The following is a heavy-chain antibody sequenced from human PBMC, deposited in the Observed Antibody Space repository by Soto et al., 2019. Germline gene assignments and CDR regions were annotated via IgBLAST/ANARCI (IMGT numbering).Heavy chain of an antibody. CDR2: ISYSGSA. CDR3: ARHRGGAGGRLDY. Sequence: QVQLQESGPGLVKPSETLSLTCTVSGDSISSYYWSWVRQPPGKGLEWVGYISYSGSANYNPSLKSRVTITIATPENQFSLKLSSVTAADTAVYYCARHRGGAGGRLDYWGQGTLVTVSS. CDR1: GDSISSYY. J-gene: IGHJ4*02. D-gene: IGHD2-15*01. V-gene: IGHV4-59*01.